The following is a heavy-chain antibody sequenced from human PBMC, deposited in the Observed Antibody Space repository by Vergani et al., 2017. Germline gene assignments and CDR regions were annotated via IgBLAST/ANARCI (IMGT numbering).Heavy chain of an antibody. Sequence: QVNLQESGPGLVKPSETLSLTCSVSGGSISSGVYYWNWIRQHPGKGLEWIGYIYSTGSTHHNPSLRRRINMSVDTSKNQFSLKLNSVTAADTAMYYCARMGGYDEGDAFRIGYFDSWGPGILVTVSS. CDR1: GGSISSGVYY. J-gene: IGHJ4*02. CDR2: IYSTGST. D-gene: IGHD3-22*01. CDR3: ARMGGYDEGDAFRIGYFDS. V-gene: IGHV4-31*03.